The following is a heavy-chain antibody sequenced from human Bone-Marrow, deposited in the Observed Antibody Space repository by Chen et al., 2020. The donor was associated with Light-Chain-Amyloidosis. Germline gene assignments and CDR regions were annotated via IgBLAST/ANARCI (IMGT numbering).Heavy chain of an antibody. J-gene: IGHJ4*02. D-gene: IGHD5-12*01. CDR3: SREFTGYDDY. V-gene: IGHV3-74*03. CDR1: GFTFRTSW. Sequence: DVQLLESGGGLVQPGGSLRLSCAASGFTFRTSWMHWVRQAPGKGLVWVSRINPDGTRVEYADSVRGGFTISRDDAKGTVYRQMKSLRAEDTAVYDCSREFTGYDDYWGQGPLVTVSS. CDR2: INPDGTRV.